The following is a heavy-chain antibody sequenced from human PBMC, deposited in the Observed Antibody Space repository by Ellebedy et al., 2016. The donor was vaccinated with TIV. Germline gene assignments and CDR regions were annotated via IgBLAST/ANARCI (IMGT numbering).Heavy chain of an antibody. CDR3: ARNPLNPGYYYMDV. J-gene: IGHJ6*03. D-gene: IGHD1-14*01. CDR2: IYYSGST. Sequence: SETLSLTCTVSGGSISSYYWSWIRQPPGKGLEWIGYIYYSGSTNYNPSLKSRVTISVDTSKNQFSLKLSSVTAADTAVYYCARNPLNPGYYYMDVWGKGTTVTVSS. V-gene: IGHV4-59*08. CDR1: GGSISSYY.